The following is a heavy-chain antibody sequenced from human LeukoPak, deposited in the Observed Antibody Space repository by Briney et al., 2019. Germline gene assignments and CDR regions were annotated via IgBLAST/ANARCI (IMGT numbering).Heavy chain of an antibody. CDR1: GFSFSSHW. D-gene: IGHD6-6*01. V-gene: IGHV3-74*01. CDR3: ARGGRDIAALDY. J-gene: IGHJ4*02. CDR2: IKTDGSIT. Sequence: PGGSLRLSCAAPGFSFSSHWMYWVRQPPGKGLVWVSRIKTDGSITTYADSVRGRFTISRDNAKNTLYLQMNSLRAEDTAVYYCARGGRDIAALDYWGQGTLATVSS.